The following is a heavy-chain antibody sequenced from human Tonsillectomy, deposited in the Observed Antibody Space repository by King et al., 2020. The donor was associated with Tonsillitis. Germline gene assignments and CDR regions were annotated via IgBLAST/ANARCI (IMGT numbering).Heavy chain of an antibody. CDR1: GFTFSSYG. J-gene: IGHJ4*02. V-gene: IGHV3-33*05. CDR2: ISFHGTNI. Sequence: VQLVESGGGVVQPGRSLRLSCETSGFTFSSYGMHWVRQAPGKGLEWVATISFHGTNIHHADSVKGRFTISRDNSKNTMFLQMNSLRAEDTAVYYCARERLYNVGWGIDHWGQGALVTVSS. D-gene: IGHD7-27*01. CDR3: ARERLYNVGWGIDH.